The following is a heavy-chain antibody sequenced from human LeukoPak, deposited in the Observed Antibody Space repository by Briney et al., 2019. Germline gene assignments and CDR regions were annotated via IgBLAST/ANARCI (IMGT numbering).Heavy chain of an antibody. J-gene: IGHJ4*02. V-gene: IGHV4-4*07. Sequence: SETLSFTCTVSGGSISSYYWSWIRQPAGKGLEWIGRIYTIGSTAYNPSLRSRFTFPVDRSKNSSSRKRSSLTPPAPAGYYCAPHLSRNLGFWDWGQGTLVTVSS. D-gene: IGHD3-3*01. CDR2: IYTIGST. CDR3: APHLSRNLGFWD. CDR1: GGSISSYY.